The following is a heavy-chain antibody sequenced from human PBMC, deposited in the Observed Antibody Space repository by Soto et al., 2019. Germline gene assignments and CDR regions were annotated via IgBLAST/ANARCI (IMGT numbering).Heavy chain of an antibody. D-gene: IGHD3-22*01. CDR2: IYPGDSDT. J-gene: IGHJ6*02. V-gene: IGHV5-51*01. Sequence: GESLKISCKGSGYSFTSYWIGWVRQMPGKGLEWMGIIYPGDSDTRYSPSFQGQVTISADKSISTAYLQWSSLKASDTAMYYCARLGGGRTPSIYYEHGMDVWGQGTTVTVSS. CDR1: GYSFTSYW. CDR3: ARLGGGRTPSIYYEHGMDV.